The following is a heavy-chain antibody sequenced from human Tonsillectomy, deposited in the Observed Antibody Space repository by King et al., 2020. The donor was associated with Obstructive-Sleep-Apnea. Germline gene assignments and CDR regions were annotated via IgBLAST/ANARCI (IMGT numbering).Heavy chain of an antibody. CDR2: IIPILCIA. J-gene: IGHJ2*01. CDR1: GGTFSSYA. D-gene: IGHD7-27*01. Sequence: VQLVQSGAEVKKPGFSVKVSCKASGGTFSSYAISWVRQAPGQGLECMGGIIPILCIANYAQKFQGRVTITADKSTSTAYMELRSLRSEDTAVYYCARGPTSNWEYWYFDLWGRGTLVTVSS. V-gene: IGHV1-69*04. CDR3: ARGPTSNWEYWYFDL.